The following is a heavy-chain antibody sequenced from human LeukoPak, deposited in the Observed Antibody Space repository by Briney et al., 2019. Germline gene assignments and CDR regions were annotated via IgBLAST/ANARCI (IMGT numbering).Heavy chain of an antibody. CDR2: ISGGGSST. CDR1: GFTFSTFA. CDR3: AKARYCSGGSCYDYFDY. Sequence: GGSLRLSCAASGFTFSTFAMTWVRQAPGKGLEWVTAISGGGSSTYYADSVKGRFTISRDNSKNTLYLQMNSLRADDTAVYHCAKARYCSGGSCYDYFDYWGQGTLSPSPQ. D-gene: IGHD2-15*01. J-gene: IGHJ4*02. V-gene: IGHV3-23*01.